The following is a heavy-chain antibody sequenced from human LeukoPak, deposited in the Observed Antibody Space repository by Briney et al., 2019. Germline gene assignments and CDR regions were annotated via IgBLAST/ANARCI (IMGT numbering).Heavy chain of an antibody. CDR3: ARGDGVRGVIKPYYYYYGMDV. D-gene: IGHD3-10*01. CDR2: INHSGST. Sequence: SETLSLTCAVYGGSFSGYYWSWIRQPPGKGLEWIGEINHSGSTNYNPSLKSRVTISVDTSKNQFPLKLSSVTAADTAVYYCARGDGVRGVIKPYYYYYGMDVWGQGTTVTVSS. J-gene: IGHJ6*02. CDR1: GGSFSGYY. V-gene: IGHV4-34*01.